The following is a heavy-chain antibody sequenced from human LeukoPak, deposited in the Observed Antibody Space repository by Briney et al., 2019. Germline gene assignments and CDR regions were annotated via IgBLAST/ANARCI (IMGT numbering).Heavy chain of an antibody. V-gene: IGHV6-1*01. D-gene: IGHD2-8*01. CDR2: TFYRSKWYN. CDR3: ARSVNNWFDP. CDR1: GDSVSSDSAA. Sequence: SQTLSLACAISGDSVSSDSAAWNWIRQSPSRGLEWLGRTFYRSKWYNDYAVSVKSRITINPDTSKTQLSPQLNSVTPEDTAVYYCARSVNNWFDPWGQGTLVTVSS. J-gene: IGHJ5*02.